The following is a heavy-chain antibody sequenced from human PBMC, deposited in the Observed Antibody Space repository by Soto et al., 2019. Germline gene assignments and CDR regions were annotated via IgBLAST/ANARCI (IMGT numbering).Heavy chain of an antibody. Sequence: QEQLVQSGGGVVQPGRSLRLSCAASGFKFNSYGMHWVRXAXGKXXXXXAVIRYDGSDTSYGDSVKGRFTISRDNSKXXXXXXXXXXXXXXXXXXXXXXXXXXXXXXXXWLDPWGQGSLVTVSS. J-gene: IGHJ5*02. V-gene: IGHV3-33*01. CDR2: IRYDGSDT. CDR1: GFKFNSYG. CDR3: XXXXXXXXXXXXWLDP.